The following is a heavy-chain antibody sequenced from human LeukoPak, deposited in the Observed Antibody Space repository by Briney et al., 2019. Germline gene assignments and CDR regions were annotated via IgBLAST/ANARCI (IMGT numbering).Heavy chain of an antibody. CDR2: INYKGAT. CDR3: ARDRSGSHYTFEL. D-gene: IGHD6-19*01. CDR1: GGSIGSYY. V-gene: IGHV4-59*01. J-gene: IGHJ3*01. Sequence: SETLSLTCTVSGGSIGSYYWSWLRQAPGKTLEWIGYINYKGATNYDPSLKSRVTISVDTSKNQFSLKMESVTAADTAIYYCARDRSGSHYTFELWGQGTKVTVSS.